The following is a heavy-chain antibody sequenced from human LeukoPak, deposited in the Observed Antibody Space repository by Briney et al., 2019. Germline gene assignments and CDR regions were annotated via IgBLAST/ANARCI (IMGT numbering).Heavy chain of an antibody. Sequence: GGSLRLSCAASGFTFSSYAMSWVRQAPGKGLEWVSAISGSGGSTYYADSVKGRFTISRDNSKNTLYLQMNSLRAEDTAVYYCANWRTYCGGDCFSGGFDYWGQGTLVTVSS. J-gene: IGHJ4*02. CDR3: ANWRTYCGGDCFSGGFDY. V-gene: IGHV3-23*01. CDR1: GFTFSSYA. CDR2: ISGSGGST. D-gene: IGHD2-21*02.